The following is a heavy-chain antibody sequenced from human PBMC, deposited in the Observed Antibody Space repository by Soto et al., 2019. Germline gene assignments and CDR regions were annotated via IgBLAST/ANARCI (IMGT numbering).Heavy chain of an antibody. J-gene: IGHJ4*02. CDR2: ISSSGGST. D-gene: IGHD6-13*01. CDR3: ARLLGYRSTPFDD. Sequence: VGSLRLSCASSVCTFSNSAMNCVRQSPGKWLEWVSRISSSGGSTYYADSVKGRFTISRDNSKNTLYLQMNSLRAEDTALYYCARLLGYRSTPFDDWVQGPPVNVS. CDR1: VCTFSNSA. V-gene: IGHV3-23*01.